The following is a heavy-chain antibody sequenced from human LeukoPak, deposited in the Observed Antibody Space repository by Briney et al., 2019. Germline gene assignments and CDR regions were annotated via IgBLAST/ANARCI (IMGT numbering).Heavy chain of an antibody. J-gene: IGHJ3*02. CDR2: IFYTGGT. CDR3: ARGNTLRHGFNI. D-gene: IGHD2-15*01. CDR1: GGSISSGAYY. Sequence: SETLSLTCTVSGGSISSGAYYWSWIRQPPGRGLEWIGYIFYTGGTNYNPSLESRVTISVDTSKNQFSLKLSSVTAADTAVYYCARGNTLRHGFNIWGQGTMVTVSS. V-gene: IGHV4-61*08.